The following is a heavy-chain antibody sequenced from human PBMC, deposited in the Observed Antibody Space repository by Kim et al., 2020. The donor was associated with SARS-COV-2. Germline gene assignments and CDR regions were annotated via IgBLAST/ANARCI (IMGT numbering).Heavy chain of an antibody. Sequence: QKFKGRFTLTRDTSTSTVYMELMSLRSEDTAVYYCARDRDLIVATSRGLDVWGQGTMVTVSS. D-gene: IGHD5-12*01. J-gene: IGHJ6*02. CDR3: ARDRDLIVATSRGLDV. V-gene: IGHV1-46*01.